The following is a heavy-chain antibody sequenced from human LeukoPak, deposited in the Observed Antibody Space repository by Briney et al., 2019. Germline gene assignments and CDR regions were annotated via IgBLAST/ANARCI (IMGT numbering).Heavy chain of an antibody. CDR2: FDTGFGT. D-gene: IGHD6-19*01. V-gene: IGHV3-23*01. CDR3: ARSSGWWSLDY. J-gene: IGHJ4*02. Sequence: GGSLRLSCAVSGITFSTASLHWVRQAPGRGLEWVSAFDTGFGTYYPDSLKGRFTISRDNSKNTLFLQMNSLRAEDTAVYYCARSSGWWSLDYWGQGTLVTVSS. CDR1: GITFSTAS.